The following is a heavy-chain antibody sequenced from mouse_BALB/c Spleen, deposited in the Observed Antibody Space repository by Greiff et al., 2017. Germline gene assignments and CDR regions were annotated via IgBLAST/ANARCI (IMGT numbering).Heavy chain of an antibody. J-gene: IGHJ2*01. Sequence: EVQLQESGPELVKPGASVKMSCKASGYTFTSYVMHWVKQKPGQGLEWIGYINPYNDGTKYNEKFKGKATLTSDKSSSTAYMELSSLTSEDSAVYYCARGGYDDYFDYWGQGTTLTVSS. D-gene: IGHD2-2*01. CDR2: INPYNDGT. CDR1: GYTFTSYV. CDR3: ARGGYDDYFDY. V-gene: IGHV1-14*01.